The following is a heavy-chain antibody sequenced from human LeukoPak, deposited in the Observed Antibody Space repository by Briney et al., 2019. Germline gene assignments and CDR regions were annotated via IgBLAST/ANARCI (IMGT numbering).Heavy chain of an antibody. D-gene: IGHD5-12*01. Sequence: SGGSLRLSCAASGFTFNTNAMSWVRQAPGKGLEWVSAISGRTGGTYYADSVKGRFTISGDNSKSTLYLQMDSLRAEDTAVYYCAKCGNSGCHLIDYWGQGTLVTVSS. V-gene: IGHV3-23*01. J-gene: IGHJ4*02. CDR3: AKCGNSGCHLIDY. CDR1: GFTFNTNA. CDR2: ISGRTGGT.